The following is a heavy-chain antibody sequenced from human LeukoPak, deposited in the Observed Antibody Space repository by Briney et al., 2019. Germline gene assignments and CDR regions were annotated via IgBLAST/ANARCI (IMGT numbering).Heavy chain of an antibody. D-gene: IGHD6-13*01. CDR1: GGTFSSYT. CDR2: IIPILGIA. V-gene: IGHV1-69*02. J-gene: IGHJ4*02. Sequence: GASVKVSCKASGGTFSSYTISWVRQGPGQGLEWMGRIIPILGIANYAQKFQGRVTITADKSTSTAYMEQSSLRSEDPAVYYCAGGDSSSWYWFDYWGQGTLVTVSS. CDR3: AGGDSSSWYWFDY.